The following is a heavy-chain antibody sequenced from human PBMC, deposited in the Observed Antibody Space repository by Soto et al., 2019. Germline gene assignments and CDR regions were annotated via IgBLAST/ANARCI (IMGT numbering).Heavy chain of an antibody. CDR2: MNPNSGYT. CDR3: ARVNGDPDY. J-gene: IGHJ4*02. CDR1: GYTFTSYD. Sequence: QVQLVQSGAEVKKPGASVKVSCKPSGYTFTSYDINWVRQATGQGLEWMGWMNPNSGYTGYAQKFQGRVTMTRNTSTRTAYMALSSLRSEDTAVYYCARVNGDPDYWGQGTLVTVSS. V-gene: IGHV1-8*01. D-gene: IGHD4-17*01.